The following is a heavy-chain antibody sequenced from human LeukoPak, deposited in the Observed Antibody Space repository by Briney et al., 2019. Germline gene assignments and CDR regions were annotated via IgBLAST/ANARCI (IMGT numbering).Heavy chain of an antibody. CDR1: GFTFSSSW. J-gene: IGHJ4*02. V-gene: IGHV3-30*02. Sequence: GGSLRLSCAASGFTFSSSWMSWVRQAPGKGLEWVAFIRYDGSNKYYADSVKGRFTISRDNSKNTLYLQMNSLRAEDTAVYYCAKDPAIDYWGQGTLVTVSS. CDR3: AKDPAIDY. D-gene: IGHD2-2*01. CDR2: IRYDGSNK.